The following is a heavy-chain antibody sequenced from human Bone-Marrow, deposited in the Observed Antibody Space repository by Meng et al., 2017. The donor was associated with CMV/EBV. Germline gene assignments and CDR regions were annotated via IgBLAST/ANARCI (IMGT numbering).Heavy chain of an antibody. CDR3: AREVKEGGSIDY. J-gene: IGHJ4*02. V-gene: IGHV3-64*02. CDR2: ISPYGDTT. D-gene: IGHD1-26*01. CDR1: GFTFNAYP. Sequence: GESLKISCAASGFTFNAYPMHWVRQAPGKGLEYVSAISPYGDTTYYVDSVKGRFTISRDNSKSTLYLQMGSVRAEDMAVYYCAREVKEGGSIDYWGQGTLVTVSS.